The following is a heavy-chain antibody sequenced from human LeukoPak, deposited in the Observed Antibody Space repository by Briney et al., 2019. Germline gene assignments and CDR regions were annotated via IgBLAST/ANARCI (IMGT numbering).Heavy chain of an antibody. Sequence: SETLSVTCAVSGGSISSYYWSWIRQPPGKGLEWIGYIYYSGSTNYNPSLKSRVTISVDTSKNQFSLKLSSVTAADTAVYYCASHYQLLPFDYWGQGTLVTVSS. D-gene: IGHD2-2*01. J-gene: IGHJ4*02. CDR2: IYYSGST. CDR1: GGSISSYY. V-gene: IGHV4-59*01. CDR3: ASHYQLLPFDY.